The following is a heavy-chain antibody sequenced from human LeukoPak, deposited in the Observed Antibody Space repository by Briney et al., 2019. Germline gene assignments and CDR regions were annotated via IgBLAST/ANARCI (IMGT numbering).Heavy chain of an antibody. D-gene: IGHD3-3*01. CDR1: GGSISSGGYY. Sequence: PSQTLSLTCTVSGGSISSGGYYWSWIRQPPGKGLEWIGYIYHSGSTYYNPSLKSRVTISVDRSKNQFSLKLSSVTAADTAVYYCARSPTSITIFGVVIASFDYWGQGTLVTVSS. CDR3: ARSPTSITIFGVVIASFDY. CDR2: IYHSGST. V-gene: IGHV4-30-2*01. J-gene: IGHJ4*02.